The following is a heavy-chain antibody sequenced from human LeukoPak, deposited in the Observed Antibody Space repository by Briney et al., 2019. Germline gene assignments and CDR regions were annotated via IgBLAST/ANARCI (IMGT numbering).Heavy chain of an antibody. CDR1: GYSFTTYW. CDR3: ARRATMVRGIINPSDY. D-gene: IGHD3-10*01. Sequence: GESLKISCKGSGYSFTTYWIGWVRQMPGKGLEWMGIIYPGDSDTRYSPSFQSQVTISADKSISTAYSQWSSLKASDTAMYYWARRATMVRGIINPSDYWGQGTLVTVSS. J-gene: IGHJ4*02. CDR2: IYPGDSDT. V-gene: IGHV5-51*01.